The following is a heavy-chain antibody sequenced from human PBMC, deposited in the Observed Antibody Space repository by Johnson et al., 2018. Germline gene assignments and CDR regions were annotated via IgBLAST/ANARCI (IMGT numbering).Heavy chain of an antibody. CDR1: GFTFSSYD. V-gene: IGHV3-9*01. CDR3: AKEGWFGGNYYYYYMDV. CDR2: ISWNSGNI. D-gene: IGHD3-10*01. Sequence: VQLVESGGGLVQPGGSLRLSCAASGFTFSSYDMHWVRQATGKGLEWVSGISWNSGNIGYADSVKGRFTISRDNAKNSLYLQMNSLRAEDTALYSCAKEGWFGGNYYYYYMDVGGKGTTVTVSS. J-gene: IGHJ6*03.